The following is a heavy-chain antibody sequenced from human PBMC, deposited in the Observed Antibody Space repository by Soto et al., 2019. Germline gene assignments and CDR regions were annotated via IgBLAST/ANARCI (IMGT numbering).Heavy chain of an antibody. J-gene: IGHJ3*02. V-gene: IGHV2-26*01. CDR3: ARTWQWLAHNSLAFDI. CDR1: GFSLSNARMG. Sequence: QVTLKESGPVLVKPTETLTLTCTVSGFSLSNARMGVSWIRQPPGKALEWLAHIFSNDEKSYSTSLQSRLTISKDTSKSQVVLTMTNMDPVDTATYYCARTWQWLAHNSLAFDIWSQGTMVTVAS. D-gene: IGHD6-19*01. CDR2: IFSNDEK.